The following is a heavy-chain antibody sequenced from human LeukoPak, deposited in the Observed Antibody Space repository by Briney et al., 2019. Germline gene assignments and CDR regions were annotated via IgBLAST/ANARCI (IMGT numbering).Heavy chain of an antibody. V-gene: IGHV3-30-3*01. CDR1: GFTFSRYA. J-gene: IGHJ4*02. CDR3: AREQYGEYYFDY. CDR2: ISYEGTKK. Sequence: GGSLRLSWAVAGFTFSRYAMHWVRQAAGKGREWVAIISYEGTKKYYADSVKGRFTISRHNSKNTLYLQMNSLRGDDTAVYSCAREQYGEYYFDYWGRGTLVTVSS. D-gene: IGHD4-17*01.